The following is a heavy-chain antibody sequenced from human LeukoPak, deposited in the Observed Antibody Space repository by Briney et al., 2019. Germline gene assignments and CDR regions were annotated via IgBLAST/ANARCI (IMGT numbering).Heavy chain of an antibody. CDR2: ISPYSGNT. CDR1: GYSFTSYG. CDR3: ARLYCSTTTCYNFWFDH. Sequence: EASVKVSCKASGYSFTSYGISWVRQAPGQGPEWMGWISPYSGNTNLAQKFQGRVTMTTHTSTSTAYMELRSLRSDDTAVYYCARLYCSTTTCYNFWFDHWGQGTLVTVSS. D-gene: IGHD2-2*02. J-gene: IGHJ5*02. V-gene: IGHV1-18*01.